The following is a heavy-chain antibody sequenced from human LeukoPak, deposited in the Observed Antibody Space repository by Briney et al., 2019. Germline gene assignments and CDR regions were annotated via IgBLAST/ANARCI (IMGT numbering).Heavy chain of an antibody. CDR3: AREGNCSGGSCYFSEFDY. CDR1: GGSISSHY. CDR2: IYYSGST. J-gene: IGHJ4*02. Sequence: SDTLSLTCTVSGGSISSHYWSWTRQPPGKGLEWIGYIYYSGSTNYNPSLKSRVTISVDTSKNQFSLKLSSVTAADTAVYYCAREGNCSGGSCYFSEFDYWGQGTLVTVSS. V-gene: IGHV4-59*11. D-gene: IGHD2-15*01.